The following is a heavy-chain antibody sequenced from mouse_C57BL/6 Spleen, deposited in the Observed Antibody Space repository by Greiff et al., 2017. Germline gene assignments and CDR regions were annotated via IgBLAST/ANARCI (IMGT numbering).Heavy chain of an antibody. V-gene: IGHV1-26*01. CDR2: INPNNGGT. CDR3: ARRRITTVVATRGYYFDY. Sequence: VQLQQSGPELVKPGASVKISCKASGYTFTDYYMNWVKQSHGKSLEWIGDINPNNGGTSYNQKFKGKATLTVDKSSSTAYMELRSLTSEDSAVYYCARRRITTVVATRGYYFDYWGKGTTLTVSS. CDR1: GYTFTDYY. D-gene: IGHD1-1*01. J-gene: IGHJ2*01.